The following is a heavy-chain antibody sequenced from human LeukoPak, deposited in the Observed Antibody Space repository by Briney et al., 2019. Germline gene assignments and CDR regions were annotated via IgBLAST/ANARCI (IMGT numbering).Heavy chain of an antibody. CDR2: IIPIFGTA. J-gene: IGHJ4*02. Sequence: ASVKVSCKASGGTFSSYAISWVRQAPGQGLEWMGGIIPIFGTANYAQKFQGRVTITADESTSTAYMELSSLRSEDTAVYYCATSPDSSGSSDYWGQGTLVTVSS. CDR1: GGTFSSYA. D-gene: IGHD3-3*01. V-gene: IGHV1-69*13. CDR3: ATSPDSSGSSDY.